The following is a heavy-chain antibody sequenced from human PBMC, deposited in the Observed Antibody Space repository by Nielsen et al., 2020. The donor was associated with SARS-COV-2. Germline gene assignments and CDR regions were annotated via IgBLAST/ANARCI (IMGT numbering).Heavy chain of an antibody. Sequence: ASVKVSCKASGYTFTNYVMNWVRQAPGRGLEWMGRINTNTGNPTHAQGFTGRFVFSVDTSVSTAYLQISSLKAEDTAVYYCARARLITMVRGFAYWGQGSLVTVSS. CDR3: ARARLITMVRGFAY. D-gene: IGHD3-10*01. CDR2: INTNTGNP. CDR1: GYTFTNYV. J-gene: IGHJ4*02. V-gene: IGHV7-4-1*02.